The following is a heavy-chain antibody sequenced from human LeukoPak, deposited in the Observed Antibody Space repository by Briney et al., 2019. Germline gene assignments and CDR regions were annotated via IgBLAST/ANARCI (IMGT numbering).Heavy chain of an antibody. V-gene: IGHV5-51*01. CDR1: GYILTRNW. D-gene: IGHD6-13*01. CDR3: ARQKGIEDAFDI. CDR2: AYPGDSGT. J-gene: IGHJ3*02. Sequence: GESLKISCKISGYILTRNWIGWVRQVPGKGLEWMGLAYPGDSGTKYSPSFQGQVTISADKSISTAYLQWSSLKASDTAMYYCARQKGIEDAFDIWGQGTMVTVSS.